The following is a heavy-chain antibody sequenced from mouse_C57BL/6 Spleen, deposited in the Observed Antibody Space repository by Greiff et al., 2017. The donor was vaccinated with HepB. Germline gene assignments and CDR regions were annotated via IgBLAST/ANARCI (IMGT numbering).Heavy chain of an antibody. Sequence: QVQLQQSGAELVRPGASVTLSCKASGYTFTDYEMHWVKQTPVHGLEWIGAIDPETGGTAYNQKFKGKAILTADKSSSTAYMELRSLTSEDSAVYYSTRSHYDSDYWGQGTTLTVSS. CDR3: TRSHYDSDY. V-gene: IGHV1-15*01. J-gene: IGHJ2*01. CDR2: IDPETGGT. D-gene: IGHD2-4*01. CDR1: GYTFTDYE.